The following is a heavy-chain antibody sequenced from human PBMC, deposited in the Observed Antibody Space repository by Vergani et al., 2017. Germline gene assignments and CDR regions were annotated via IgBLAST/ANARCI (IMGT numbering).Heavy chain of an antibody. D-gene: IGHD3-10*01. Sequence: EVQLVESGGGLVQPGGSLRLSCAASGFTFSSYAMSWVRQAPGKGLEWVSVIYSGGSTYYADSVKGRFTISRDNSKNTLYLQMNSLRAEDTAVYYCAKVQGAGELYTASDVWGKGTTVTVSS. J-gene: IGHJ6*04. CDR1: GFTFSSYA. V-gene: IGHV3-23*03. CDR2: IYSGGST. CDR3: AKVQGAGELYTASDV.